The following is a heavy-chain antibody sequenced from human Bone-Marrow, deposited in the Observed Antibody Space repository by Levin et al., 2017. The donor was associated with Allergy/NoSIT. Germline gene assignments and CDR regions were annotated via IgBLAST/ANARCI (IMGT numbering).Heavy chain of an antibody. J-gene: IGHJ4*02. CDR1: GFTFSSYV. V-gene: IGHV3-23*01. Sequence: PGGSLRLSCAASGFTFSSYVMNWVRQAPGKGLEWVSSISGSGGSTYYADSVKGRFTISRDNSKSTLFLQMNSLRDEDTAVYYCAKDPVVAGVFDYWGQGTLVTVSS. D-gene: IGHD6-19*01. CDR2: ISGSGGST. CDR3: AKDPVVAGVFDY.